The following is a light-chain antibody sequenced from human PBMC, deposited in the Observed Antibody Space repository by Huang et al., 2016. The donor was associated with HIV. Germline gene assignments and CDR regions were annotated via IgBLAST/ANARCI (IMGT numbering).Light chain of an antibody. Sequence: DIQITQSPSSLSASVGGRVIITCRASQNINRYLNWYQQQPGKAPKLLISGASKLQSGVPSSFSGSGSGTHFTLAISSLQPEDSATYYCQQSAVTPRTFGQGTKLEI. V-gene: IGKV1-39*01. CDR3: QQSAVTPRT. CDR2: GAS. CDR1: QNINRY. J-gene: IGKJ2*01.